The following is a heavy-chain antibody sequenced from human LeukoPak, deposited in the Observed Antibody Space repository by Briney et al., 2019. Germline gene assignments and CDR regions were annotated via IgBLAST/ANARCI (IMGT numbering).Heavy chain of an antibody. Sequence: SETLSLTCAVYGGSFSGYYWSWIRQPPGKGLEWIGEINHSGSTNYNPSLKSRVTISVDTSKNQFSLTLSSVTAADTAVYYCARGPYYDFWSGYYWGAFDYWGQGTLVTVSS. CDR2: INHSGST. CDR3: ARGPYYDFWSGYYWGAFDY. D-gene: IGHD3-3*01. CDR1: GGSFSGYY. J-gene: IGHJ4*02. V-gene: IGHV4-34*01.